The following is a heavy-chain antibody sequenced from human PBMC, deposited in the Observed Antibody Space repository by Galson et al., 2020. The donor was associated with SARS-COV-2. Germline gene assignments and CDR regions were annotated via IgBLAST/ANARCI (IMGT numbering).Heavy chain of an antibody. CDR2: ISYDGSNK. CDR1: GFTFSSYG. V-gene: IGHV3-30*18. J-gene: IGHJ6*03. D-gene: IGHD2-2*01. CDR3: AKDASSGYYYYMDV. Sequence: GGSLSLSCAASGFTFSSYGMHWVRQAPGKGLEWVAVISYDGSNKHYADSVQGRFTISRDNSQNALYLQMNSLRTEDTAVYHCAKDASSGYYYYMDVWGKGTTVTVSS.